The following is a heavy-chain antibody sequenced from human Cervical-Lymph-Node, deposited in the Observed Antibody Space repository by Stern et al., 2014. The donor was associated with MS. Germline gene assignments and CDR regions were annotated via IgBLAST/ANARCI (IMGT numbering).Heavy chain of an antibody. CDR2: INPGSDAT. D-gene: IGHD3-22*01. CDR1: GYPFSNYY. Sequence: QVQLVQSGADVKKPGASVKLSCKSSGYPFSNYYIHWVRQAPGQGLEWIGLINPGSDATHYAQKFQGRVTLTRDSSTSTVYMDLSSLKSEDTAVYFCALIVRPDVDHWGQGTLVTVSS. CDR3: ALIVRPDVDH. J-gene: IGHJ4*02. V-gene: IGHV1-46*01.